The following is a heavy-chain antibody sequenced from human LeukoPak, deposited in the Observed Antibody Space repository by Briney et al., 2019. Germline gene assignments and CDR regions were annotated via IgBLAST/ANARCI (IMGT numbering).Heavy chain of an antibody. CDR3: ARSGRSSMYYYDSSGSPNNWFDP. V-gene: IGHV3-30-3*01. CDR2: ISYDGSNK. CDR1: GFTFSSYA. J-gene: IGHJ5*02. D-gene: IGHD3-22*01. Sequence: GGSLRLSCAASGFTFSSYAMHWVRQAPGKGLEWVAVISYDGSNKYYADSVKGRFTISRDNSKNTLYLQMNSLRAEDTAVYYCARSGRSSMYYYDSSGSPNNWFDPWGQGTLVTVSS.